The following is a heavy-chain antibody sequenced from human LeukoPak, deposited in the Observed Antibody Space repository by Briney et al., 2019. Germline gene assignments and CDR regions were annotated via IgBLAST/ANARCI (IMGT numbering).Heavy chain of an antibody. CDR1: GYTFTSYY. V-gene: IGHV1-46*01. J-gene: IGHJ4*02. D-gene: IGHD2-2*01. CDR3: ARDYCSSTSCPAYYFDY. Sequence: GASVKVSCKASGYTFTSYYMHWVRQAPGQGLEWMGIINPSGGSTSYAQKFQGRVTMTRDTSTSTVYMELSSLRSEDTAVYYCARDYCSSTSCPAYYFDYWGQGTLATVSS. CDR2: INPSGGST.